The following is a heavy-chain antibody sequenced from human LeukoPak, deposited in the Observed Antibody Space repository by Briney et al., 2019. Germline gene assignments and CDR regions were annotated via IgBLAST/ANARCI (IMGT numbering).Heavy chain of an antibody. J-gene: IGHJ5*02. D-gene: IGHD3-16*01. CDR3: AKDSLGTPYH. CDR1: GFTFSSYA. CDR2: ISGSGGST. Sequence: GGSLRLSCAASGFTFSSYAMSWVRQAPGKGLEWVSTISGSGGSTFYTDPVKGRFTISRDNSKNTLHLQMSSLRAEDTAVYYCAKDSLGTPYHWGQGTLVTVSS. V-gene: IGHV3-23*01.